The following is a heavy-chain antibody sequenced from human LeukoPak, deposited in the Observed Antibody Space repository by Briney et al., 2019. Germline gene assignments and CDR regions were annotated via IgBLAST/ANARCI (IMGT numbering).Heavy chain of an antibody. V-gene: IGHV3-7*01. CDR3: ARDDDWNYEDS. Sequence: GGSLRLSCAASGFTFTNYAMNWVRQAPGKGLEWVANIKQDGSEKYYVNSVKGRFTISRDNAKNSLYLQMNSLRAEDTAIYFCARDDDWNYEDSWGQGTLVTVSS. D-gene: IGHD1-7*01. CDR2: IKQDGSEK. CDR1: GFTFTNYA. J-gene: IGHJ4*02.